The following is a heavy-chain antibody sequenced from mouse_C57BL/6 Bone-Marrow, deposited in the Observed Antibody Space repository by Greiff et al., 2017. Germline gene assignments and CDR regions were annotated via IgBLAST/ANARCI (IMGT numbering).Heavy chain of an antibody. Sequence: QVHVKQSGAELAKPGASVTLSCKASGYTFTSYWMHWGKQRLGQGLEWIGYINPSSGYTKYNQKFKDKATLTADKSSSISYMQLSSLTYADSAVYYWSSGLRLLFAYWGQGTLVTVSA. D-gene: IGHD3-2*02. V-gene: IGHV1-7*01. CDR2: INPSSGYT. J-gene: IGHJ3*01. CDR1: GYTFTSYW. CDR3: SSGLRLLFAY.